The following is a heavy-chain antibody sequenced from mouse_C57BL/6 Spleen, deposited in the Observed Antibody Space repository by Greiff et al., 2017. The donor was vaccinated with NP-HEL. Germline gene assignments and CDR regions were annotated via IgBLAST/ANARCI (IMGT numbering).Heavy chain of an antibody. V-gene: IGHV1-74*01. J-gene: IGHJ1*03. D-gene: IGHD1-1*01. CDR3: AIERITVVSYWYFDV. CDR2: IHPSDSDT. CDR1: GYTFTSYW. Sequence: VQLQQPGAELVMPGASVKVSCKASGYTFTSYWMHWVKQRPGQGLEWIGSIHPSDSDTNYNQKFKGKATLTVDKSSSTAYMQLSSRTSEDSAVYYCAIERITVVSYWYFDVWGTATTVTVSS.